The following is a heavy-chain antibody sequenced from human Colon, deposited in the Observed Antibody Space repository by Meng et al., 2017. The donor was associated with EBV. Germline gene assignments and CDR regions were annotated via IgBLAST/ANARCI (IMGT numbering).Heavy chain of an antibody. D-gene: IGHD1-14*01. CDR3: ARAEYYNWFDP. J-gene: IGHJ5*02. CDR2: IYYSGNT. CDR1: GGPMSSGDYF. V-gene: IGHV4-30-4*01. Sequence: QVHLQESAPGLVKPSQTLSLNCTVSGGPMSSGDYFWNWIRQPPGKGLEWIGDIYYSGNTYYNPSLKSRVTISIDTSKNQFSLKLSSVTAADTAVYYCARAEYYNWFDPWGQGTLVTVSS.